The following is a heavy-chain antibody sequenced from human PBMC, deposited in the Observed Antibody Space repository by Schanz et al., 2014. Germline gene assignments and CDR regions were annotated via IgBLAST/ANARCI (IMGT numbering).Heavy chain of an antibody. CDR1: GFTFSTYA. Sequence: EVQVVESGGGLVQPGGSLRLSCAASGFTFSTYAMTWVRQAPGKGLEWVSRINSDDTTKTYADSVKGRFTISRDNSKNTLFLQVNSLRAEDTAVYYCAKDHFGHYDSSGCSDCYYYGMDVWGQGTTVTVSS. J-gene: IGHJ6*02. CDR3: AKDHFGHYDSSGCSDCYYYGMDV. V-gene: IGHV3-23*04. CDR2: INSDDTTK. D-gene: IGHD3-22*01.